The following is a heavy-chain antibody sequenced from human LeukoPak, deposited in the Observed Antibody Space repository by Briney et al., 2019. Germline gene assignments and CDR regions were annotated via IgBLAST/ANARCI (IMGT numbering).Heavy chain of an antibody. Sequence: ASVKVSCKASGYTFTGYYMHWVRQAPGQGLEWMGWINPNSGGTNYAQKFQGRVTMTRDTSISTAYMELSRLRSDDTAMYYCAKDARGGYNYPYYFDYWGQGTLVTVSS. D-gene: IGHD5-24*01. CDR3: AKDARGGYNYPYYFDY. V-gene: IGHV1-2*02. CDR2: INPNSGGT. J-gene: IGHJ4*02. CDR1: GYTFTGYY.